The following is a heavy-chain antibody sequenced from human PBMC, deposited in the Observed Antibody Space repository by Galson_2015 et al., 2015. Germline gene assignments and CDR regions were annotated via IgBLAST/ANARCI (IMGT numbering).Heavy chain of an antibody. D-gene: IGHD3-9*01. CDR1: GGSISSRSYY. Sequence: ETLSLTCTVSGGSISSRSYYWGWIRQPPGKGLEWIGSIYYSGRTYYNPSLKSRVTISLDTSENYFSLKVTSPTAADTAVYYCARGIDDTLTGSNNWLDPWGQGTLVTVSS. CDR3: ARGIDDTLTGSNNWLDP. J-gene: IGHJ5*02. CDR2: IYYSGRT. V-gene: IGHV4-39*07.